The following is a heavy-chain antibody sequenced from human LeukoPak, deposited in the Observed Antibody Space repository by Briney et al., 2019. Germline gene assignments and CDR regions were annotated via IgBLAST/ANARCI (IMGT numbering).Heavy chain of an antibody. J-gene: IGHJ4*02. D-gene: IGHD2-21*02. CDR1: GGSFSGHY. CDR2: IDHSGNT. V-gene: IGHV4-34*01. Sequence: PSETLSLTCAVYGGSFSGHYWTWIRQPPGKGLEWIGEIDHSGNTNYNPSLKSRVTISVDTPKNQFSLKLSSVTAADTAVYYCARRLYYFDYWGQGTLVTVSS. CDR3: ARRLYYFDY.